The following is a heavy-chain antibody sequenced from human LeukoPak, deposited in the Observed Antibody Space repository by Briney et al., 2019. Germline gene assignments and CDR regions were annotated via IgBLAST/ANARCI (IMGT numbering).Heavy chain of an antibody. Sequence: GGSLRLSCAASGFTFSSYSMNWVRQAPGKGLEWVSSISSSSSYIYYADSVKGRSTISRDNAKNSLYLQMNSLRAEDTAVYYCARGTGVREDYWGQGTLVTVSS. J-gene: IGHJ4*02. CDR1: GFTFSSYS. D-gene: IGHD1-14*01. CDR2: ISSSSSYI. V-gene: IGHV3-21*01. CDR3: ARGTGVREDY.